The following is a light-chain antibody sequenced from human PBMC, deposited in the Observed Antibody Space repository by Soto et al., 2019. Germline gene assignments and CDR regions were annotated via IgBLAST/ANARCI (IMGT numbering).Light chain of an antibody. CDR1: SGHSSYS. J-gene: IGLJ3*02. Sequence: QLVLTQSPSASASLGASVKLTCTLSSGHSSYSIAWHQQQPEKGPRYLMNLNSDGSHNKGDGIPDRFSGSSSGAERYLTISSLQSEDEGDYYCQTWGTGVQVFGGGTQLTVL. CDR3: QTWGTGVQV. V-gene: IGLV4-69*01. CDR2: LNSDGSH.